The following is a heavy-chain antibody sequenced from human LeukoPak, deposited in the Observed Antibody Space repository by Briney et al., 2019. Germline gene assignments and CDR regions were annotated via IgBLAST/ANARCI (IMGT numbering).Heavy chain of an antibody. CDR2: IDPSGGST. V-gene: IGHV1-46*01. Sequence: ASVTVSCKASGYTFTSYYMHWVRQAPGQGLEWMGIIDPSGGSTSYAQKFQGRLTMTRDTSTTTVYMELNSLRSEDTAVYYCARDNTAAGPFDYWGLGTLVTVSS. D-gene: IGHD6-13*01. CDR3: ARDNTAAGPFDY. J-gene: IGHJ4*02. CDR1: GYTFTSYY.